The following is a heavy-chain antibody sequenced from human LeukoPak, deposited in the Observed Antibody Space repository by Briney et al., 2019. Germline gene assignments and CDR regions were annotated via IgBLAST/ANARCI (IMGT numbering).Heavy chain of an antibody. J-gene: IGHJ4*02. CDR1: GVIVRSNY. Sequence: GGSLRLSCVGSGVIVRSNYMTWVRQAPGKGLEWVSILYHGGSTYYADSVKGRFSISRDTSKDTLYLQMNSLRVEDTAVYYCATRRFGELTYWGQGTLVTVSS. D-gene: IGHD3-10*01. CDR3: ATRRFGELTY. CDR2: LYHGGST. V-gene: IGHV3-66*01.